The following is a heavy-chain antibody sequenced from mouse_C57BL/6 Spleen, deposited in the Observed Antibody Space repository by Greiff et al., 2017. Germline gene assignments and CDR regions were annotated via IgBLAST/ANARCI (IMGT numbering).Heavy chain of an antibody. J-gene: IGHJ4*01. CDR1: GFTFSSYA. CDR3: ARETLYGSSYVDAMDY. Sequence: EVHLVESGGGLVKPGGSLKLSCAASGFTFSSYAMSWVRQTPEKRLEWVATISDGGSYTYYPDNVKGRFTLSRDNAKNNLYLQMSHLKSEDTAMYYCARETLYGSSYVDAMDYWGQGTSVTVSS. V-gene: IGHV5-4*01. D-gene: IGHD1-1*01. CDR2: ISDGGSYT.